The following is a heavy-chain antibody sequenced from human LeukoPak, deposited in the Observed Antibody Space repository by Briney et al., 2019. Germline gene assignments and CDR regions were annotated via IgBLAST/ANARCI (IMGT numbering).Heavy chain of an antibody. CDR3: AQSYYDFWSGPIGY. CDR2: IYSSGST. CDR1: GGSISNYY. D-gene: IGHD3-3*01. Sequence: TSETLSLTCTVSGGSISNYYWSWIRQPAGKGLEWIGRIYSSGSTNYNPSLKSRVTMSVDTSKKQFSLKLSSVTAADTAVYYCAQSYYDFWSGPIGYWGQGTLVTVSS. V-gene: IGHV4-4*07. J-gene: IGHJ4*02.